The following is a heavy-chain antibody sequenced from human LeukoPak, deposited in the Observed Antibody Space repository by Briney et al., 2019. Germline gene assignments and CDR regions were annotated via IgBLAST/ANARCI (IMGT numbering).Heavy chain of an antibody. CDR2: ISSSGTAR. D-gene: IGHD1-26*01. Sequence: PGGSLRLSCAGSGFTFSDYYMSWLRQTPGKGLEWLSYISSSGTARYNADSVKGRLTVSRDNAKSPLYLQMNSLTVEDTAVYYCARSGPFDYWGQGTLVTVSS. CDR1: GFTFSDYY. J-gene: IGHJ4*02. V-gene: IGHV3-11*01. CDR3: ARSGPFDY.